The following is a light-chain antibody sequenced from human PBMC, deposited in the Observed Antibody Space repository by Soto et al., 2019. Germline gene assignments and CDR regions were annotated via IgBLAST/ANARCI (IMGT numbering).Light chain of an antibody. V-gene: IGKV1-33*01. Sequence: DIQMTQSPSSLSASVLYRVTITCQASQDISNYLNWYQQKPGKAPKLLIYDASNLETGVPSRFSGSGSGTDFTFTISSLQPEDIATYYCQQYDRLPRTFGQGTKVDTK. CDR2: DAS. CDR3: QQYDRLPRT. J-gene: IGKJ1*01. CDR1: QDISNY.